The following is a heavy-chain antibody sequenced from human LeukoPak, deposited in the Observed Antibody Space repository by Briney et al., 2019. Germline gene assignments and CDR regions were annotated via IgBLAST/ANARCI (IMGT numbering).Heavy chain of an antibody. Sequence: GESLKISCKGSGYSFTTYWIGWVRQMPGKGLEWMGIIYPGDSDTRYSPSFQGQVTISADKSISTAYLQWSSLKASNAAIYYCARRLPAPEAFDIWGQGTMVTVSS. CDR3: ARRLPAPEAFDI. CDR2: IYPGDSDT. J-gene: IGHJ3*02. D-gene: IGHD2-2*01. V-gene: IGHV5-51*01. CDR1: GYSFTTYW.